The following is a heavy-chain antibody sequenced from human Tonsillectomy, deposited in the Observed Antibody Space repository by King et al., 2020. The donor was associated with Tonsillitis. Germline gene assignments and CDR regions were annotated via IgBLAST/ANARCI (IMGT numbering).Heavy chain of an antibody. CDR2: ISACNGNT. J-gene: IGHJ5*02. D-gene: IGHD2-2*01. Sequence: VQLVESGAEVKKPVASVKVSCKASGYTFPNYGISWLRQAPGQGLEWMGWISACNGNTNYAQNLQGRVTMTTDTSTSPAYMELTSLRSDDTAVYYCAREGIRYCTTTCCRGSGWFDPWGQGTLVTVSS. CDR3: AREGIRYCTTTCCRGSGWFDP. V-gene: IGHV1-18*01. CDR1: GYTFPNYG.